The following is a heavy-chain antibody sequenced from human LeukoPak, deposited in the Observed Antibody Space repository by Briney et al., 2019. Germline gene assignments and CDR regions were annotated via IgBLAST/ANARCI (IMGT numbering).Heavy chain of an antibody. V-gene: IGHV4-34*01. Sequence: SETLSLTCAVYGGSFSGYYWSWIRQPPGKGLEWIGEINHSGSTNYNPSLKSRVTISVDTSKNQFSLKLSFVTAADTAVYYCARGKSRFDYWGQGTLVTVSS. J-gene: IGHJ4*02. CDR3: ARGKSRFDY. CDR1: GGSFSGYY. CDR2: INHSGST.